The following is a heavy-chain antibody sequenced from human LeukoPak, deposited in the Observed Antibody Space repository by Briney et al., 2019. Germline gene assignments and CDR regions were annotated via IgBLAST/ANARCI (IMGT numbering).Heavy chain of an antibody. Sequence: ASVKVSCKASGYTFTAYHMHWVRQAPGQGLEWMGWINPNTGGTNYAQKFQGRVTMTRDTSITTAYMELSSLRSDDTAMYYCARGTMVRGVIFWFDPWGQGTLVSVSS. V-gene: IGHV1-2*02. D-gene: IGHD3-10*01. J-gene: IGHJ5*02. CDR1: GYTFTAYH. CDR2: INPNTGGT. CDR3: ARGTMVRGVIFWFDP.